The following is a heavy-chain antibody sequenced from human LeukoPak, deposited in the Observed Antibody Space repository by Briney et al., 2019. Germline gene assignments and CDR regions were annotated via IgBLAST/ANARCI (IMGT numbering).Heavy chain of an antibody. CDR3: AKDSSGSSYNWFDH. D-gene: IGHD1-26*01. Sequence: SAISGSGGSTYYADSVKALFTISRDNSKNTLYLQMNSLRAEDTAVYYCAKDSSGSSYNWFDHWGQGTXVTXSS. J-gene: IGHJ5*02. V-gene: IGHV3-23*01. CDR2: ISGSGGST.